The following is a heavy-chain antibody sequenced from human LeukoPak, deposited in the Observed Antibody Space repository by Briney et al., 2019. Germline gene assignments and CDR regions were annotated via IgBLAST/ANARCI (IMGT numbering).Heavy chain of an antibody. V-gene: IGHV1-18*01. CDR3: GREGTSGSYFY. CDR2: ISAYNGNT. J-gene: IGHJ4*02. Sequence: ASVQVSRQASGYTLTSYGISWVRQAPGQGREWMGWISAYNGNTNYAQKLQGRVTMTTDTSTSTAYIDLTILRSDDTAVYYCGREGTSGSYFYWGQGTVVTVSS. CDR1: GYTLTSYG. D-gene: IGHD1-26*01.